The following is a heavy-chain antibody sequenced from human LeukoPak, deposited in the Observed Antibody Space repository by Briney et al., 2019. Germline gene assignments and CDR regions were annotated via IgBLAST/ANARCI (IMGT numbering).Heavy chain of an antibody. V-gene: IGHV3-11*01. CDR2: ISSSGGTI. CDR3: AKEGGDWGEGYFDY. Sequence: GGSLRLSCAASGFTFSDSYMSWIRQVPGKGLEWISYISSSGGTIYYAESVKGRFTISRDNAKNSLYLQMNSLRAEDTAVYYCAKEGGDWGEGYFDYWGQGTLVTVSS. CDR1: GFTFSDSY. J-gene: IGHJ4*02. D-gene: IGHD7-27*01.